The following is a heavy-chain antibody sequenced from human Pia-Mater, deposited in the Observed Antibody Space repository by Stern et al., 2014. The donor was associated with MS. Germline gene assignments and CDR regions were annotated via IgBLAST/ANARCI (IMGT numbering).Heavy chain of an antibody. Sequence: VQLVESGAEVKKPGASVTISCKASGYTFTDYFMHWMRQAPGQGPEWMGRVNPRSGVTLYAQKVEGRVTMSRDKSISTAYLELTNLTSDDAAVYYCATRRGCSGGSCSSRSLDYWGQGTLVSVSS. J-gene: IGHJ4*02. CDR1: GYTFTDYF. V-gene: IGHV1-2*06. D-gene: IGHD2-15*01. CDR3: ATRRGCSGGSCSSRSLDY. CDR2: VNPRSGVT.